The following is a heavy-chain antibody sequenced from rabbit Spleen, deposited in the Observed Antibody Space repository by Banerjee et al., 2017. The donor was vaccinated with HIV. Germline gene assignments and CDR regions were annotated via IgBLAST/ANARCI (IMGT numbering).Heavy chain of an antibody. V-gene: IGHV1S45*01. CDR2: IDIGSSDFT. D-gene: IGHD8-1*01. Sequence: QQQLVESGGGLVKPGASLTLTCKASGFSFSDRDVMCWVRQAPGKGLEWIACIDIGSSDFTYFASWAIGRFTISKTSSTAVTLQMTSLTAADTATYFCARDSGSSFSSYGMDLWGPGTLVTVS. CDR1: GFSFSDRDV. J-gene: IGHJ6*01. CDR3: ARDSGSSFSSYGMDL.